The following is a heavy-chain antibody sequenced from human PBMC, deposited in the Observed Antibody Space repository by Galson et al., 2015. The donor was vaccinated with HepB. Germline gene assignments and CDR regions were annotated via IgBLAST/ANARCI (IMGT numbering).Heavy chain of an antibody. CDR2: IYPGDSDT. V-gene: IGHV5-51*03. CDR1: GYSFTSYW. D-gene: IGHD3-16*01. CDR3: GGGGTTDAFDS. J-gene: IGHJ3*02. Sequence: QSGAAAKTPGESLQISCKGSGYSFTSYWIGWGCQVPGKGLEGVGLIYPGDSDTIYTPSFQGQVTISADKSISSAYVQWSSLKASAAVMYYGGGGGTTDAFDSWGQGTMVTVSS.